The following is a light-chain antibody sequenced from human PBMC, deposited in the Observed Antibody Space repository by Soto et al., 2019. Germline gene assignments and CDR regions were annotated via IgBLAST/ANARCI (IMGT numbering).Light chain of an antibody. V-gene: IGLV2-23*02. J-gene: IGLJ2*01. CDR1: SSDVGSYNL. CDR2: DVS. CDR3: CSYAGSSTLV. Sequence: QSVLTQPASVSGSPGQSITFSCTGTSSDVGSYNLVSWYQQHPGKAPKLMIYDVSKRPSGVSNRFSGSRSGNTASLTISGLQAEDEADYYCCSYAGSSTLVFGGGTKLTVL.